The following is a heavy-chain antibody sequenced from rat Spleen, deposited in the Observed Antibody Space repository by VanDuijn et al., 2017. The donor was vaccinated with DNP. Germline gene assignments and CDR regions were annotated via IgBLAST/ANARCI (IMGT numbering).Heavy chain of an antibody. CDR3: ATQRYYDGRYYYGFDY. V-gene: IGHV3-1*01. D-gene: IGHD1-12*02. CDR2: ISYSGST. J-gene: IGHJ2*01. Sequence: EVQLQESGPGLVKPSQSLSLTCSVTGYSITSNYWGWIRKFPGNKMEWIGHISYSGSTSYNPSLKSRISITRDTSKNQFFLQLNSVTTEDTATYYCATQRYYDGRYYYGFDYWGQGVMVTVSS. CDR1: GYSITSNY.